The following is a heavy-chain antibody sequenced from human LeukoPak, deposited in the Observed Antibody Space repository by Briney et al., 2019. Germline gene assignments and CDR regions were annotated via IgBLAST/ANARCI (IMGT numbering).Heavy chain of an antibody. CDR2: IKQDGSET. CDR3: ARDRSISGVVTIDF. V-gene: IGHV3-7*01. D-gene: IGHD3-3*01. J-gene: IGHJ4*02. Sequence: GGSLRLSCAASGFSFSNSWMTWVRQSPGKGLEWVANIKQDGSETYYVDSVMGRFTISRRNAKNSVYLQMNSLRAEDTAVYYCARDRSISGVVTIDFWGQGTLVTVSS. CDR1: GFSFSNSW.